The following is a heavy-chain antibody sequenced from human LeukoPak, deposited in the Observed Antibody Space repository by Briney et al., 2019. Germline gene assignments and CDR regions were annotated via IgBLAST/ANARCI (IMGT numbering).Heavy chain of an antibody. J-gene: IGHJ5*02. CDR3: ARDVVLGYCSSTSCSERWFDP. Sequence: PSETLSLTCSVSGGSISSGDYYWSWIRQPPGKGLEWIGYIYYSGSTYYNPSLKSRVTISVDTSKNQFSLKLSSVTAADTAVYYCARDVVLGYCSSTSCSERWFDPWGQGTLVTVSS. V-gene: IGHV4-30-4*08. CDR2: IYYSGST. CDR1: GGSISSGDYY. D-gene: IGHD2-2*01.